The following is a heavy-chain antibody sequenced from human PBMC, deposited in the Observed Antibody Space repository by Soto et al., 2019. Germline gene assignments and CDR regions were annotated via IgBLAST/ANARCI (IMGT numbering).Heavy chain of an antibody. CDR3: ANLNEDIVVVPAAEDY. D-gene: IGHD2-2*01. CDR1: GFTFSSYA. V-gene: IGHV3-23*01. CDR2: ISGSGGST. J-gene: IGHJ4*02. Sequence: GGSLRLSCAASGFTFSSYAMSWFRQAPGKGLEWVSAISGSGGSTYYADSVKGRFTISRDNSKNTLYLQMNSLRAEDTAVYYCANLNEDIVVVPAAEDYWGQGTLVTVSS.